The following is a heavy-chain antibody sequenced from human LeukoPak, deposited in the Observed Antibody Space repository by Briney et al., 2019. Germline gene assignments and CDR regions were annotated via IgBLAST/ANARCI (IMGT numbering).Heavy chain of an antibody. D-gene: IGHD5-18*01. CDR2: VDAEDGET. J-gene: IGHJ4*02. CDR1: GYTFTDYY. Sequence: ASVKVSCKVSGYTFTDYYMHWVPQAPGKGLEWMGLVDAEDGETIYAEKFQGRVTITADTSTDAAYMELSSLRSEDTAVYYCATGLPQGGYSYALLRLWGQGTLVTVSS. CDR3: ATGLPQGGYSYALLRL. V-gene: IGHV1-69-2*01.